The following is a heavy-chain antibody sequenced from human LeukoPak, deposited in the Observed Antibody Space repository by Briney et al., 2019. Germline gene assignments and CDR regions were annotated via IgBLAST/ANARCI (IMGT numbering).Heavy chain of an antibody. CDR1: GFTFTSSA. CDR3: ATRKGWLRLDAFDI. Sequence: SVKVSCKASGFTFTSSAMQWLRQARGQRLEWIGWIVVGSGNTIYAQKFQGRVTMTEDTSTDTAYMELSSLRSEDTAVYYCATRKGWLRLDAFDIWGQGTMVTVSS. D-gene: IGHD5-12*01. J-gene: IGHJ3*02. CDR2: IVVGSGNT. V-gene: IGHV1-58*02.